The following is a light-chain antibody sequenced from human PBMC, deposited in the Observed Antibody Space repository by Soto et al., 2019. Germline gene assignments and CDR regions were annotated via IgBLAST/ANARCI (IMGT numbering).Light chain of an antibody. Sequence: DIQMTQSPSTLSASVGDRVTITCRASQSLNNWLAWFQQKPGKAPTLLIYKASGLESGVPSRFSGSGSGTDFTLTISSLQPDDFSTYYCQQYNTYPWTFGQGTKVEIK. CDR2: KAS. J-gene: IGKJ1*01. CDR1: QSLNNW. V-gene: IGKV1-5*03. CDR3: QQYNTYPWT.